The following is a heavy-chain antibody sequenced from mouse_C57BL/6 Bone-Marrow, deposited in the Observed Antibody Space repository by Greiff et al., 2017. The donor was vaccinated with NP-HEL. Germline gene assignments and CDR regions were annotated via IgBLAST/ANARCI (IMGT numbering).Heavy chain of an antibody. V-gene: IGHV5-17*01. D-gene: IGHD2-1*01. CDR1: GFTFSDYG. J-gene: IGHJ3*01. Sequence: EVQGVESGGGLVKPGGSLKLSCAASGFTFSDYGMHWVRQAPEKGLEWVAYISSGCSTIYYADTVKGRFTISRGNARNTLFLQMTSLRSEDTAMYYCARRGVALLGGLAYWGQGTLVTVSA. CDR2: ISSGCSTI. CDR3: ARRGVALLGGLAY.